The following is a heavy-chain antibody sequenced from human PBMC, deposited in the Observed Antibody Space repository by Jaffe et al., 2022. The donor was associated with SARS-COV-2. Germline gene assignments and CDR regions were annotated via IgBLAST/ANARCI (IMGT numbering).Heavy chain of an antibody. V-gene: IGHV3-21*01. CDR1: GFTFSSYS. D-gene: IGHD6-13*01. J-gene: IGHJ6*03. CDR2: ISSSSSYI. Sequence: EVQLVESGGGLVKPGGSLRLSCAASGFTFSSYSMNWVRQAPGKGLEWVSSISSSSSYIYYADSVKGRFTISRDNAKNSLYLQMNSLRAEDTAVYYCAREEDSSSWYMGQYYYYYYMDVWGKGTTVTVSS. CDR3: AREEDSSSWYMGQYYYYYYMDV.